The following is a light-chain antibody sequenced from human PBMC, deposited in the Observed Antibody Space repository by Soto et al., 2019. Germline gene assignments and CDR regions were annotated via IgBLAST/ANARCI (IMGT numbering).Light chain of an antibody. CDR2: YAS. Sequence: EIMMTQSPATLSVSPGERATLSCRASQSVSNNVAWYQQKPGQAPRLLIYYASTRATGIPARFSGSGSGTEFNLTISSLQSEDLALYYCQQYNNWPPITFGQGTRLEIK. CDR3: QQYNNWPPIT. J-gene: IGKJ5*01. V-gene: IGKV3-15*01. CDR1: QSVSNN.